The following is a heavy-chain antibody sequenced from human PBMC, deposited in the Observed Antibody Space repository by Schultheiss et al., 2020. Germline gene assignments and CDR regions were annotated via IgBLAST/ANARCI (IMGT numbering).Heavy chain of an antibody. CDR3: ATGRYGGNLPPDY. V-gene: IGHV3-48*03. D-gene: IGHD4-23*01. Sequence: GESLKISCAASGFTFSSYEMNWVRQAPGKGLEWVSYISSSGSTIYYADSVKGRFTISRDNSKNTLYLQMNSLRSEDTAVYYCATGRYGGNLPPDYWGQGTLVTVSS. J-gene: IGHJ4*02. CDR1: GFTFSSYE. CDR2: ISSSGSTI.